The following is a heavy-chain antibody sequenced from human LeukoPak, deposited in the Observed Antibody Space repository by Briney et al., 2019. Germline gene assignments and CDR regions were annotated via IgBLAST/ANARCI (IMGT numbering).Heavy chain of an antibody. V-gene: IGHV4-34*01. Sequence: SETLSLTCAVYGGSFSGYYWSWIRQPPGKGLEWIGEINHSGSTNYNPSLKSRVTISVDTSKNQFSLKVSSVTAADTAVYFCARDPAGAYWGQGNLVTVSS. CDR3: ARDPAGAY. J-gene: IGHJ4*02. CDR1: GGSFSGYY. CDR2: INHSGST. D-gene: IGHD4/OR15-4a*01.